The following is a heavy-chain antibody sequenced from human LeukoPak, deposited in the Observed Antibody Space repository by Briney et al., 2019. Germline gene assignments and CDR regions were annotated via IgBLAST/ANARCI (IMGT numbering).Heavy chain of an antibody. CDR1: GFTFSSYD. CDR3: ARVEYDSSGYYFSY. CDR2: IGTAGDT. V-gene: IGHV3-13*01. Sequence: GGSLRLSCAASGFTFSSYDMHWVRQATGKGLEWVSAIGTAGDTYYPGSVEGRFTISRENAKNSLYLQMNSLRAGDTAVYYCARVEYDSSGYYFSYWGQGTLVTVSS. D-gene: IGHD3-22*01. J-gene: IGHJ4*02.